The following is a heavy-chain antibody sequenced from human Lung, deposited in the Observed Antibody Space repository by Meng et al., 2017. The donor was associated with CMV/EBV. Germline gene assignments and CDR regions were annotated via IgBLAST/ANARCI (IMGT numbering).Heavy chain of an antibody. D-gene: IGHD6-19*01. V-gene: IGHV3-9*01. CDR1: GFTFDDYA. CDR3: AKESSGFDY. CDR2: ISWNSGSI. J-gene: IGHJ4*02. Sequence: SLKISCAASGFTFDDYAMHWVRQAPGKGLEWVSGISWNSGSIGYADSVKGRFTISRDNAKNSLYLQMNSLRAEDTALYYCAKESSGFDYWGQG.